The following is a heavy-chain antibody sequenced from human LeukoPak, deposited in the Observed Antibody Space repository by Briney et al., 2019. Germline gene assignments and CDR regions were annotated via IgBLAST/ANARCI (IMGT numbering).Heavy chain of an antibody. D-gene: IGHD2-2*01. V-gene: IGHV4-39*01. CDR2: IYYSGST. CDR3: ARLGEVVPAAMEDY. CDR1: GVSISSSNSY. Sequence: SETLSLTCTVSGVSISSSNSYWGWIRQPPGKGLEWIGSIYYSGSTYYNPSLKSRVTISVDTSKNQFSLKLSSVTAADTAVYYCARLGEVVPAAMEDYWGQGTLVTVSS. J-gene: IGHJ4*02.